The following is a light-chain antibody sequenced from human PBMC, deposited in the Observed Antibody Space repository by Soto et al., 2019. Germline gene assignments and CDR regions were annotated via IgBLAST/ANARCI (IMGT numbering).Light chain of an antibody. Sequence: EIVMTQSPATLSLSPWERATLSCRASQTISRSSLSWYQQKPGQAPRLLIYGASTRATGIPARFSGSGSGTDFTLTISSLQPEDFAVYYCQQDYNLPLTFGGGTKVEMK. V-gene: IGKV3D-7*01. CDR2: GAS. CDR3: QQDYNLPLT. CDR1: QTISRSS. J-gene: IGKJ4*02.